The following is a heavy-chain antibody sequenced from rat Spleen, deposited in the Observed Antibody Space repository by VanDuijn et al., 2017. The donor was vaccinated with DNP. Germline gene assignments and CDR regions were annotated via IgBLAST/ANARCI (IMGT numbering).Heavy chain of an antibody. CDR2: ISYGGIT. CDR1: GYFITSTY. Sequence: EVQLQESGPGLVKPSQSLSLTCSVTGYFITSTYWAWIRKFPGNKMEWVGHISYGGITSYTPSLKSRISITRDTSENQFFLHLNSVTTEDTATYYCARWVRYFDSWGQGVMVTVSS. CDR3: ARWVRYFDS. V-gene: IGHV3-1*01. J-gene: IGHJ2*01. D-gene: IGHD1-1*01.